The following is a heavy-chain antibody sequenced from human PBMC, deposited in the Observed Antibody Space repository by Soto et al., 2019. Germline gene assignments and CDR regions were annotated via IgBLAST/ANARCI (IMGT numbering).Heavy chain of an antibody. Sequence: PGGSLRLSCAASGFSFSSYGMQWVRQAPGKGLEWVAVISYDGSNKYYADSVKGRFTISRDNSKNTLYLQMNSLRAEDTAVYYCARAWDCISTSCHMYVCGQGTTVPVSS. V-gene: IGHV3-30*03. D-gene: IGHD2-2*01. CDR2: ISYDGSNK. CDR3: ARAWDCISTSCHMYV. J-gene: IGHJ6*02. CDR1: GFSFSSYG.